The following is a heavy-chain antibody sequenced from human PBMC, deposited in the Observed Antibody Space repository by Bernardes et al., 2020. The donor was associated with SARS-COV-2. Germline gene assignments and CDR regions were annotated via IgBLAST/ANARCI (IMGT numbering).Heavy chain of an antibody. Sequence: GGSLRLSCAASGFTFTKYAMNWVRQAPGKGLEWVSAISCSGGSTYYADSVKGRFTISRDNSKNTLYLQMNSLRAEDTAVYYCAKGYYYDSSGPDYWGQGTLVTVSS. J-gene: IGHJ4*02. CDR3: AKGYYYDSSGPDY. CDR2: ISCSGGST. CDR1: GFTFTKYA. V-gene: IGHV3-23*01. D-gene: IGHD3-22*01.